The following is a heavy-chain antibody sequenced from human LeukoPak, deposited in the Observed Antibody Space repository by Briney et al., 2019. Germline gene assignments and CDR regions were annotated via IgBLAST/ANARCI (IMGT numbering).Heavy chain of an antibody. J-gene: IGHJ4*02. CDR1: GDVISSGYY. Sequence: SETLSLTCTVSGDVISSGYYWSWIRQPPGKGLEWIGYIYHSGGTYYNPSLKSRVSISVDKSNNQFSLKVNSVTAADTAVYYCARDYYGSGSYLAHDYWGQGTLVTVSS. D-gene: IGHD3-10*01. V-gene: IGHV4-38-2*02. CDR3: ARDYYGSGSYLAHDY. CDR2: IYHSGGT.